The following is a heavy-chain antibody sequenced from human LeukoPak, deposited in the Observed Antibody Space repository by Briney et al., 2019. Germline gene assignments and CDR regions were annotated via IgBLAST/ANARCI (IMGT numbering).Heavy chain of an antibody. CDR1: GFTFSSYS. CDR3: AREGLLYEYGMDV. CDR2: ISSSSSYI. J-gene: IGHJ6*02. D-gene: IGHD2/OR15-2a*01. Sequence: GGSLRLSCAASGFTFSSYSMNWVRQAPGKGLEWVSSISSSSSYIYYADSVKGRFTISRDNAKNSLYLQMNSLRAEDTAVYYCAREGLLYEYGMDVWGQGTTVTVSS. V-gene: IGHV3-21*01.